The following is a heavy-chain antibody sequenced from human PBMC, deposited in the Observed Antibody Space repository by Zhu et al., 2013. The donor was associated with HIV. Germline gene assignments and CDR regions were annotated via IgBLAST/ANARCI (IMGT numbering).Heavy chain of an antibody. CDR3: ARGTKPLRQLWKYYFDY. V-gene: IGHV1-8*01. J-gene: IGHJ4*02. D-gene: IGHD5-18*01. Sequence: QVQLVQSGAEVKKPGASVKVSCKASGYTFTSYDINWVRQATGQGLEWMGWMNPNSGNTGYAQKFQGRVTMTRNTSISTAYMELSSLRSEDTAVYYCARGTKPLRQLWKYYFDYWGQGTLVTVSS. CDR1: GYTFTSYD. CDR2: MNPNSGNT.